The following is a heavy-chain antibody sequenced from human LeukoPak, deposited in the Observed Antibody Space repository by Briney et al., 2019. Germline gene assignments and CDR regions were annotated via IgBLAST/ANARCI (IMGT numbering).Heavy chain of an antibody. V-gene: IGHV3-48*01. Sequence: GGSLRLSCAASGFTFSSYSMNWVRQAPGKGLEWVSYISSSSSTIYYADSVKGRFTISRDNAKNSLCLQMNSLRAEDTAVYYCARDSPPSVVVPAAAAPDYYYYYGMDVWGQGTTVTVSS. CDR2: ISSSSSTI. J-gene: IGHJ6*02. CDR3: ARDSPPSVVVPAAAAPDYYYYYGMDV. CDR1: GFTFSSYS. D-gene: IGHD2-2*01.